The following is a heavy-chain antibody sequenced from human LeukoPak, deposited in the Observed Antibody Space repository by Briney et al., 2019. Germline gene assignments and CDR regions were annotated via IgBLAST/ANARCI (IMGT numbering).Heavy chain of an antibody. Sequence: ASVKVSCKASGGTFSSYAISWVRQAPGQGLEWMGGIIPIFGTANYAQKFQGRVTITADESTRTAYMEMSSLRSGDTAVYYCARGACYFWGGYSFDLWGQGTLATVSS. D-gene: IGHD3-3*01. CDR1: GGTFSSYA. J-gene: IGHJ4*02. CDR2: IIPIFGTA. V-gene: IGHV1-69*13. CDR3: ARGACYFWGGYSFDL.